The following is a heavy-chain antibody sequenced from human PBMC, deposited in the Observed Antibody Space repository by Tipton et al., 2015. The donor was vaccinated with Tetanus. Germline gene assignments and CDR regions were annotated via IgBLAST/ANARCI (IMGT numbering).Heavy chain of an antibody. CDR3: ARQGTGTKKETDY. Sequence: TLSLTCAVYGGSFSGYYWSWIRQPPGKGLEWIGEINHSGSTNYNPSLKSRVTISVDTSKNQFSLKLSSVTAADTAVYYCARQGTGTKKETDYWGQGTLVTVSS. CDR2: INHSGST. D-gene: IGHD4-17*01. J-gene: IGHJ4*02. V-gene: IGHV4-34*01. CDR1: GGSFSGYY.